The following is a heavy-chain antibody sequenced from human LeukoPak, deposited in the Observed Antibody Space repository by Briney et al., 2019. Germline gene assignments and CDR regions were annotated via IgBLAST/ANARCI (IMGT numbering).Heavy chain of an antibody. CDR1: GFTFSSYA. D-gene: IGHD3-10*01. J-gene: IGHJ6*02. CDR2: ISSNGDST. V-gene: IGHV3-64*01. Sequence: GGSLSLSCAASGFTFSSYAVHWVRQAPGKGLEYVSAISSNGDSTYYANSVKGRFTISRDNSKNTLYLQMGSLRPEDMAVYYCARARMPSGDLYYYGMDVWGQGTTVTVSS. CDR3: ARARMPSGDLYYYGMDV.